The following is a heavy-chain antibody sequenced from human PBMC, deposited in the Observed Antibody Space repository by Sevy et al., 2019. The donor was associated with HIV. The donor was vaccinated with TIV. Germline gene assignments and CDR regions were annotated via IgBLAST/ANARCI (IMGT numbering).Heavy chain of an antibody. V-gene: IGHV3-30*18. CDR3: ANAYSGSYSHSYLYALDV. J-gene: IGHJ6*02. CDR1: GFSFSYYG. D-gene: IGHD1-26*01. Sequence: GGSLRLSCTGSGFSFSYYGIHWVRQAPGKGLDWVALISHDGINEYYADSVKGRLTISRDNSKNTVYLEMNRLRNEDTAIYFCANAYSGSYSHSYLYALDVWGQRTTVTVSS. CDR2: ISHDGINE.